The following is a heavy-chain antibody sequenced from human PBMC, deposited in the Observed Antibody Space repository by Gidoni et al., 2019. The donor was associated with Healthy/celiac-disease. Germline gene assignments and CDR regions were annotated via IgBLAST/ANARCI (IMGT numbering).Heavy chain of an antibody. Sequence: QVQLVQSGAEVKKPGASVKVSCKASGYTFPRYAINWVRQATGQGLEWMGWMNPNSGNTGYAQKFQGRVTMTRNTSISTAYMELSSLRSEDTAVYYCARGQYYDFWSGLNYYGMDVWGQGTTVTVSS. CDR1: GYTFPRYA. J-gene: IGHJ6*02. D-gene: IGHD3-3*01. V-gene: IGHV1-8*01. CDR3: ARGQYYDFWSGLNYYGMDV. CDR2: MNPNSGNT.